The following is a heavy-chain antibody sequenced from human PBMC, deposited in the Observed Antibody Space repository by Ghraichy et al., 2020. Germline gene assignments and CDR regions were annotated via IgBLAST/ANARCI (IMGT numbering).Heavy chain of an antibody. CDR3: ARDGIVATTPFDY. Sequence: GGSLRLSCAASGFTFSSYEMNWVRQAPGKGLEWVSYISSSGSSIYYADSVKGRFTISRDNAKNSLYLQMNSLRAEDTAVYYCARDGIVATTPFDYWGQGTLVTVSS. J-gene: IGHJ4*02. V-gene: IGHV3-48*03. CDR1: GFTFSSYE. CDR2: ISSSGSSI. D-gene: IGHD5-12*01.